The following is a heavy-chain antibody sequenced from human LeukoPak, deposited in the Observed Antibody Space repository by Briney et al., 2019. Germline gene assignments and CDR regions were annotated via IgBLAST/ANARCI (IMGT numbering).Heavy chain of an antibody. Sequence: GRSLRLSCAASGFTFSSYGMHWVRRAPGKGLEWVAVISYDGSNKYYADSVKGRFTISRDNSKNTLYLQMNSLRAEDTAVYYCARPIVGATIDAFDIWGQGTVVTVSS. J-gene: IGHJ3*02. V-gene: IGHV3-30*03. D-gene: IGHD1-26*01. CDR2: ISYDGSNK. CDR1: GFTFSSYG. CDR3: ARPIVGATIDAFDI.